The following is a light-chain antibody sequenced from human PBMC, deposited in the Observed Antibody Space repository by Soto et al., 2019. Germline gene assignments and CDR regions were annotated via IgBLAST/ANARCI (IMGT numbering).Light chain of an antibody. CDR3: QSYDSSLSGYV. CDR2: GNS. CDR1: SSNIGAGYD. V-gene: IGLV1-40*01. J-gene: IGLJ1*01. Sequence: QSVLTQPPSVSGAPGQRVTISCTGSSSNIGAGYDVHWYQQLPGTATKLLIYGNSNRPSGVPDRVSGSKSGTSASLAITGLQAEDEADYYCQSYDSSLSGYVFGTGTKLTVL.